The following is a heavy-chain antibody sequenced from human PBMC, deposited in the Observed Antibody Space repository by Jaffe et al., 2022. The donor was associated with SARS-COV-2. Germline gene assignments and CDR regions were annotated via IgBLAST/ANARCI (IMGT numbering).Heavy chain of an antibody. CDR1: GFTFSSYV. D-gene: IGHD5-12*01. J-gene: IGHJ4*02. V-gene: IGHV3-23*04. CDR3: AKDLIRATMRGYFDY. Sequence: EVQLVESGGGLVQPGGSLRLSCAASGFTFSSYVMSWVRQAPGKGLEWVSGISDSGGSAYYADSVKGRFTISRDDSKNTLYLQMNSLRAEDTAVYYCAKDLIRATMRGYFDYWGQGTLVTVSS. CDR2: ISDSGGSA.